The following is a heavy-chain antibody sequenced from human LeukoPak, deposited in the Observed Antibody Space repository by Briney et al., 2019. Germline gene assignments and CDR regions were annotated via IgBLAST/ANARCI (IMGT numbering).Heavy chain of an antibody. CDR2: INHSGST. V-gene: IGHV4-34*01. J-gene: IGHJ4*02. Sequence: SETLSLTCAVYGGSFSGYYWSWIRQPPGKGLEWIGEINHSGSTNYNPSLKSRVTISVDTSKNQFSLKLSSVTAADTAVYYCARVRGAGYQGVTDYWGQGTLVTVSS. CDR1: GGSFSGYY. D-gene: IGHD2-15*01. CDR3: ARVRGAGYQGVTDY.